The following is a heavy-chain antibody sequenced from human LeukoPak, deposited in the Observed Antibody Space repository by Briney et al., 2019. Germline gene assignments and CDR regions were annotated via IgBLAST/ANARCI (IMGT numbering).Heavy chain of an antibody. CDR2: MNPNSGNT. J-gene: IGHJ4*02. CDR3: ARGLYSSSYYYFDY. Sequence: VASVKVSCKASGYTFTSYDINWVRQATGQGLEWMGWMNPNSGNTGYAQKFQGRVTMTRNTSISTAYMELSSLRSEDTAVYYCARGLYSSSYYYFDYWGQGTLVTVSS. CDR1: GYTFTSYD. V-gene: IGHV1-8*01. D-gene: IGHD6-13*01.